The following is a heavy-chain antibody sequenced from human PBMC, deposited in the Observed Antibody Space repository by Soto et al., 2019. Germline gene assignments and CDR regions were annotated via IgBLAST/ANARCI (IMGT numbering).Heavy chain of an antibody. CDR2: INHSGST. V-gene: IGHV4-34*01. CDR3: ARGRKGVVATIHFDY. Sequence: SETLSLTCAVYGGSFSGYYWSWIRQPPGKGLEWIGEINHSGSTNYNPSLKSRVTISVDTSKNQFSLKLSSVTAADTAVYYCARGRKGVVATIHFDYWGQGTLVTVSS. CDR1: GGSFSGYY. J-gene: IGHJ4*02. D-gene: IGHD5-12*01.